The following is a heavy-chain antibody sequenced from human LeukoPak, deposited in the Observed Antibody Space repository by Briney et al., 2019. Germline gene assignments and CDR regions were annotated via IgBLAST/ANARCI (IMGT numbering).Heavy chain of an antibody. D-gene: IGHD6-19*01. Sequence: SETLFLTCTVSGGSISSYYWSWIRQPPGKGLEWIGYIYYSGSTNYNPSLKSRVTISVDTYKNQFSLKLSSVTAADTAVYYCARHAVAAFVDYWGQGTLVTVSS. J-gene: IGHJ4*02. V-gene: IGHV4-59*08. CDR1: GGSISSYY. CDR2: IYYSGST. CDR3: ARHAVAAFVDY.